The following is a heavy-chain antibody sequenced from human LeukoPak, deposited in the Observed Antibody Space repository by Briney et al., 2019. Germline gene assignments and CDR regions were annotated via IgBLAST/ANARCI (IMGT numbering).Heavy chain of an antibody. CDR1: GYTSTSYG. Sequence: ASVKVSCKASGYTSTSYGISWVRQAPGQGLEWMGWISAYNGNTNYAQKLQGRVTMTTDTSTSTAYMELRSLRSDDTAVYYCAREGPNYDILTGFEFDIWGQGTMVTVSS. D-gene: IGHD3-9*01. V-gene: IGHV1-18*01. CDR3: AREGPNYDILTGFEFDI. J-gene: IGHJ3*02. CDR2: ISAYNGNT.